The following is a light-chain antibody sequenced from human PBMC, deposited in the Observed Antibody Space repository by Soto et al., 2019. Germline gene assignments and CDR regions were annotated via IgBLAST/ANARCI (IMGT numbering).Light chain of an antibody. Sequence: SYELTQPPSVSVSPGQTASIPCSGDKLGDRFACWYQQKPGQSPVMVIYQDTRRPSGIPERFSGSNAGNTATLTISGTQAMDEADYYCQEWDSSTGVVFGGGTKLTVL. J-gene: IGLJ2*01. CDR3: QEWDSSTGVV. CDR2: QDT. V-gene: IGLV3-1*01. CDR1: KLGDRF.